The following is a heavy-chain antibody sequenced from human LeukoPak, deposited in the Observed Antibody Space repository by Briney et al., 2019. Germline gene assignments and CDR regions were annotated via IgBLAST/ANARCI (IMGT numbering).Heavy chain of an antibody. Sequence: GESLKISCKGSGYSFSTYWIGWVRRFPGKDLEWLGTIYPGDSDTRDSPSFQGQVTISADKSTSTAYLQWTSLKASDTATYYCARQLSEYSRSGSPFDYWGQGSLVTVST. CDR3: ARQLSEYSRSGSPFDY. V-gene: IGHV5-51*01. D-gene: IGHD3-10*01. CDR1: GYSFSTYW. CDR2: IYPGDSDT. J-gene: IGHJ4*02.